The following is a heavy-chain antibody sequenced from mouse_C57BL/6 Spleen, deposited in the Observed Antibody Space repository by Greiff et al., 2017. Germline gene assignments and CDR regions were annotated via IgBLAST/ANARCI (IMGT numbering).Heavy chain of an antibody. CDR3: AGGRPVWYFDV. CDR2: ISSGSSTI. V-gene: IGHV5-17*01. Sequence: EVKLVESGGGLVKPGGSLKLSCAASGFTFSDYGMHWVRQAPEKGLEWVAYISSGSSTIYYAATVKGRFTIARDNAKNTLFLQMTSLRSEDTAMYYCAGGRPVWYFDVWGTGTTVTVSS. CDR1: GFTFSDYG. J-gene: IGHJ1*03.